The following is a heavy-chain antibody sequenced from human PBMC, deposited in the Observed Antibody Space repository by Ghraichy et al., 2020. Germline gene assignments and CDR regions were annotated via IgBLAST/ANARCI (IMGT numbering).Heavy chain of an antibody. CDR1: GGTFSSYA. J-gene: IGHJ4*02. V-gene: IGHV1-69*13. Sequence: SVKVSCKASGGTFSSYAISWVRQAPGQGLEWMGGIIPIFGTANYAQKFQGRVTITADESTSTAYMELSSLRSEDTAVYYCAREGGITMVRGVGYFDYWGQGTLVTVSS. CDR3: AREGGITMVRGVGYFDY. CDR2: IIPIFGTA. D-gene: IGHD3-10*01.